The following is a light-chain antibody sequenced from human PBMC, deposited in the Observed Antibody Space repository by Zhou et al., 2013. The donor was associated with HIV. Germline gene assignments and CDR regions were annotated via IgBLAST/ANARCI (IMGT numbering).Light chain of an antibody. J-gene: IGKJ1*01. V-gene: IGKV3-20*01. Sequence: IVLTQSPGTLSLSPGERATLSCRASHTVTSNYLAWYQHKPGQGPKVLIFGASTRANGIPGRFSASGSGTEFTLTISSLQPDDFATYYCQQSYSWTFGQGTKVEIK. CDR1: HTVTSNY. CDR2: GAS. CDR3: QQSYSWT.